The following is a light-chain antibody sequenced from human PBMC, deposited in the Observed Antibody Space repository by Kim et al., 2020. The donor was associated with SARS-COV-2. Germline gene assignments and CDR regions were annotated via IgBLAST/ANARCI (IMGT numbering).Light chain of an antibody. CDR2: RAS. Sequence: ASGEDRITITRRESQAIRNDLGWYQQKPGKGPKCLIYRASILQSGVPSRFSGSGSGTEFTLTISSLQPEDFATYFCVQQSCHPRTFGQGTKVDIK. CDR1: QAIRND. V-gene: IGKV1-17*01. J-gene: IGKJ1*01. CDR3: VQQSCHPRT.